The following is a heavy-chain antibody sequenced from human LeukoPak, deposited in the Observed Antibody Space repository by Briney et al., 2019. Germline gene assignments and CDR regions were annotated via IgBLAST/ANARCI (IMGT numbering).Heavy chain of an antibody. CDR2: IYPGDSDT. CDR1: GYSFTSSW. CDR3: ARRYYGGNSVVSYFDY. Sequence: GESLQISCKGSGYSFTSSWIGWVRQMPGKGLEWMGIIYPGDSDTRYSPSFQGQVTISADKSISTAYLQWSSLKASDTAMYYCARRYYGGNSVVSYFDYWGQGTLVTVSS. J-gene: IGHJ4*02. D-gene: IGHD4-23*01. V-gene: IGHV5-51*01.